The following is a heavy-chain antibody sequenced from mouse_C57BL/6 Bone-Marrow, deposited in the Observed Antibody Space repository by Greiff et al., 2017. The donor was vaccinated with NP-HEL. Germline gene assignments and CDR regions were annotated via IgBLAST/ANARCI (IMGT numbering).Heavy chain of an antibody. CDR3: VRPDHYCNSYWFAY. Sequence: EVQLVESGGGLVQPKGSLKLSCAASGFSFNTYAMHWVRQAPGKGLEWVALIRSKSNNYATSYAVSVKDRFTISKDNSESMVFLKMNNLKTEDTAMYYCVRPDHYCNSYWFAYWGQGTLVTVSA. CDR2: IRSKSNNYAT. J-gene: IGHJ3*01. D-gene: IGHD1-1*01. V-gene: IGHV10-1*01. CDR1: GFSFNTYA.